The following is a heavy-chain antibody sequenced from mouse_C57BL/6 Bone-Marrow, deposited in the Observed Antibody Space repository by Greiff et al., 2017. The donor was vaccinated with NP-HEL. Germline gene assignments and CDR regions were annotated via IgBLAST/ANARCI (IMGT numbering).Heavy chain of an antibody. CDR1: GFTFTDYY. CDR3: ARSIYYDYADEPSYAMDY. J-gene: IGHJ4*01. V-gene: IGHV7-3*01. Sequence: EVQLVESGGGLVQPGGFLSLSCAASGFTFTDYYMSWVRQPPGKALEWLVFIRNKANGYTTAYSASVKGRFTISRDNSNSIIYLQMNALRAQDSATYYCARSIYYDYADEPSYAMDYWGEGTSVTVSS. D-gene: IGHD2-4*01. CDR2: IRNKANGYTT.